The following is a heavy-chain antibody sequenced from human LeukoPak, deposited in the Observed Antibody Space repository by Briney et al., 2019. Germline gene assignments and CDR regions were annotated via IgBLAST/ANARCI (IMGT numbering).Heavy chain of an antibody. D-gene: IGHD3-22*01. V-gene: IGHV4-39*01. J-gene: IGHJ4*02. CDR3: ARRSDDSSGHYWGVFDY. CDR2: IYYSGST. CDR1: GGSISSSSYY. Sequence: TSETLSLTCTVSGGSISSSSYYWGWIRQPPGKGLEWIGSIYYSGSTYYNPSLKSRVTISVDTSKNQFSLKLSSVAAADTAVYYCARRSDDSSGHYWGVFDYWGQGTLVTVSS.